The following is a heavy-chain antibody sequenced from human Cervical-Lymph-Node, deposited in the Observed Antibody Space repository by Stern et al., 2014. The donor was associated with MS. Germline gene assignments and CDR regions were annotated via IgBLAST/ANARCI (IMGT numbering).Heavy chain of an antibody. CDR1: GHTFNSHA. Sequence: QVQLVQSGAEVKKPGASVKVSCKASGHTFNSHAITWVRQVPGQGLEWGGWINSYNGNTNYAQKLQGRVTMTSDTSTSTAYMELRSLRFDDTAVYYCATDMGFEAAAHDYWGQGTLVTVSS. D-gene: IGHD6-13*01. CDR2: INSYNGNT. J-gene: IGHJ4*02. V-gene: IGHV1-18*01. CDR3: ATDMGFEAAAHDY.